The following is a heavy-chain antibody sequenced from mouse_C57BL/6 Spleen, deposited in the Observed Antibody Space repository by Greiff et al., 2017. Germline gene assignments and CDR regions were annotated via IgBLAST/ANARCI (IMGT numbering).Heavy chain of an antibody. D-gene: IGHD1-1*02. V-gene: IGHV1-7*01. J-gene: IGHJ4*01. CDR1: GYTFTSYW. CDR2: INPSSGYT. Sequence: VQLQQSGAELAKPGASVKLSCKASGYTFTSYWMHWVKQRPGQGLGWIGYINPSSGYTKYNQKFKDKATLTADKSSNTAYMQLSSLTYEDSSVYYCARPGGSLYYAMDYWGQGTSVTVSS. CDR3: ARPGGSLYYAMDY.